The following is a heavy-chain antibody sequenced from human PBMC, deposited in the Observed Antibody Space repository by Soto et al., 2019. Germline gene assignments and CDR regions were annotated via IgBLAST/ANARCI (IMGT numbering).Heavy chain of an antibody. CDR3: ARRRPFMITFGGISSLAYFDC. CDR1: GGSFSGYY. D-gene: IGHD3-16*01. J-gene: IGHJ4*02. Sequence: PSETLSLTCAVYGGSFSGYYWSWIRQPPGKGLEWIGEINHSGSTNYNPSLKSRVTISVDTSKNQFSLKLSSATAADTAVYYCARRRPFMITFGGISSLAYFDCWGQGTLVTVSS. V-gene: IGHV4-34*01. CDR2: INHSGST.